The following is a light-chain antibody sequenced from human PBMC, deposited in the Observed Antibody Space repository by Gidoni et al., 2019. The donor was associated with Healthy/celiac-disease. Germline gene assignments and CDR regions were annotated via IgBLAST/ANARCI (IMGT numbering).Light chain of an antibody. CDR3: AAWDDSLSGGV. CDR2: RNN. J-gene: IGLJ3*02. V-gene: IGLV1-47*01. CDR1: SSNIGSNY. Sequence: QSVLTQPPSASGTPGKRVTISCSGSSSNIGSNYVYWYQQLPGTAPKLLIYRNNPRPSGVPDRFSGSKSGTSASLAISGLRSEDEADYYCAAWDDSLSGGVFGGGTKLTVL.